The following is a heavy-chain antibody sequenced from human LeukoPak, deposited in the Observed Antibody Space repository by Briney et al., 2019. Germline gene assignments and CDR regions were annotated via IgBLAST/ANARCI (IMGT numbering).Heavy chain of an antibody. CDR3: ARIPYYFDY. CDR1: GFTVSSNY. CDR2: ISSSSSTI. Sequence: GGSLRLSCAASGFTVSSNYMSWVRQAPGKGLEWVSYISSSSSTIYYADSVKGRFTISRDNAKNSLYLQMNSLRDEDTAVYYCARIPYYFDYWGQGTLVTVSS. V-gene: IGHV3-48*02. J-gene: IGHJ4*02.